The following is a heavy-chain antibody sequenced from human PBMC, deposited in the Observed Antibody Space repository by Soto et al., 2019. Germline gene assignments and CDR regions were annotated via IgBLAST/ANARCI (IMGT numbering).Heavy chain of an antibody. CDR1: GFTFSSYG. Sequence: QVPLVESGGGVVQPGRSLRLSCAASGFTFSSYGMHWVRQAPGKGLEWVAVISYDGSNKYYADSVKGRFTISRDNSKNTLYLQMNSLRAEDTAVYYCAKDYRQMIAPGDFDYWGQGTLVTVSS. CDR2: ISYDGSNK. D-gene: IGHD3-22*01. CDR3: AKDYRQMIAPGDFDY. V-gene: IGHV3-30*18. J-gene: IGHJ4*02.